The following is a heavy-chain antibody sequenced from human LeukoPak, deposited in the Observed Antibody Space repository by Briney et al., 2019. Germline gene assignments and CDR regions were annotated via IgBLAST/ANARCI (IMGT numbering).Heavy chain of an antibody. V-gene: IGHV4-31*03. D-gene: IGHD5-12*01. Sequence: TSQTLALTCTVSGDSISSGGYYWSWIRQHPGKGLAWIGYISYSGNTYYNPSLKSRAAISADTPKNQFSLKLSSTTAADTAVYYCARAPVATPSEFDYWGQGTLVTVSS. CDR2: ISYSGNT. CDR3: ARAPVATPSEFDY. J-gene: IGHJ4*02. CDR1: GDSISSGGYY.